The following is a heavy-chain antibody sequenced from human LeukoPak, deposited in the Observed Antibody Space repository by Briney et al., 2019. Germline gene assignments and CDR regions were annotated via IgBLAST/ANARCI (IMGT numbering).Heavy chain of an antibody. D-gene: IGHD3-22*01. CDR2: ISAYNGNT. CDR3: ARISYDGSGYYDTWFDP. Sequence: ASVKLSCKASGYTFISYAMSWVRQAPGQGLEWMGLISAYNGNTNYAQKLQGRATMTTDTSTSTAYMKLRSLRSDDTAVYYCARISYDGSGYYDTWFDPWGQGTLVTVSS. J-gene: IGHJ5*02. CDR1: GYTFISYA. V-gene: IGHV1-18*01.